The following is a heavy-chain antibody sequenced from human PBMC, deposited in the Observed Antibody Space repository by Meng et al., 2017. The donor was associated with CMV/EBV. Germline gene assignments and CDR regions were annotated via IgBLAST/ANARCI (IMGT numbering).Heavy chain of an antibody. J-gene: IGHJ5*02. D-gene: IGHD3-3*01. CDR1: GGSISSYY. V-gene: IGHV4-59*01. CDR2: IYYSGST. CDR3: ARDRGVLRFLEWTHPRVDRGPVWFDP. Sequence: GSLRLSCTVSGGSISSYYWSWIRQPPRKGLEWIGYIYYSGSTNYSPSLKSRVTISVDTSKNQFSLKLSSVTAADTAVYYCARDRGVLRFLEWTHPRVDRGPVWFDPWGQGTLVTVSS.